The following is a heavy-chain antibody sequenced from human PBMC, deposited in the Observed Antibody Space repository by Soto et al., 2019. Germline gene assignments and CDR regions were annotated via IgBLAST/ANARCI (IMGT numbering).Heavy chain of an antibody. V-gene: IGHV3-23*01. CDR1: GFTFSSYA. D-gene: IGHD3-3*01. CDR2: ISVSGGST. Sequence: GGSLRLSCAASGFTFSSYAMSWVRQAPGKGLEWVSAISVSGGSTYYADSVKGRFTISRDNSKNTLYLQMNSLRAEDTAVYYCAKEGYDFWSGYMGVWGQGTTVTVSS. J-gene: IGHJ6*02. CDR3: AKEGYDFWSGYMGV.